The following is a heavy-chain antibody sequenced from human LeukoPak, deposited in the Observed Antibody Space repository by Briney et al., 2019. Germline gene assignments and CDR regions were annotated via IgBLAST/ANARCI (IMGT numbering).Heavy chain of an antibody. CDR1: KFTFSHYG. Sequence: GGSLRLSCTASKFTFSHYGMQWVRQAPGKGLEWVAVISSDGSIKVYADSVKGRFTLSRDNCINTVDLQMNSLRAEDTAVYYCVKEYHSRGFGAYFDYWGQGTLVTVSS. D-gene: IGHD3-3*01. J-gene: IGHJ4*02. CDR3: VKEYHSRGFGAYFDY. CDR2: ISSDGSIK. V-gene: IGHV3-30*18.